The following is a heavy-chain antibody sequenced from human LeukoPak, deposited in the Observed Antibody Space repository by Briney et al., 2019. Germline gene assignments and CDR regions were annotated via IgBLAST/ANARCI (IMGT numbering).Heavy chain of an antibody. Sequence: WRSLRLSCAASGFTFSSYGMHWVRQAPGKGLVGVVVIWYDGSNKYYADSVKGRCTISRDNSKNTLYLQMNSLRAEDTAVYYCAKDGPDYYDRAFDIWGQGTMVTVPS. CDR2: IWYDGSNK. J-gene: IGHJ3*02. CDR3: AKDGPDYYDRAFDI. D-gene: IGHD3-22*01. V-gene: IGHV3-33*06. CDR1: GFTFSSYG.